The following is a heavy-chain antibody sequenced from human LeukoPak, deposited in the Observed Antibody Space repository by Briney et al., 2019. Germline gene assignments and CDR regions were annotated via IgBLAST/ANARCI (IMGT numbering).Heavy chain of an antibody. CDR1: GYTLTELS. V-gene: IGHV1-24*01. Sequence: ASVKVSCKVSGYTLTELSMHWVRQAPGKGLEWMGGFDPEDGETIYAQKFQGRVTMTEDTSTDTAYMELSSLRSEDTAVYYCATFFRGKDWFDPWGQGTLVTVSS. J-gene: IGHJ5*02. CDR3: ATFFRGKDWFDP. CDR2: FDPEDGET. D-gene: IGHD3-10*01.